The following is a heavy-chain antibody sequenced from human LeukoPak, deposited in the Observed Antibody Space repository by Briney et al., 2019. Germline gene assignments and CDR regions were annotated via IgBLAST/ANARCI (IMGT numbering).Heavy chain of an antibody. Sequence: PSETLSLTCTVSGGSISSSSYYWGWIRQPPGKGLEWIGSIYYSGSTYYNPSLKSRVTISVDTSKNQFSLKLSSVTAADTAVHYCARHRRLRYFDWSTPAMDVWGKGTTVTVSS. CDR3: ARHRRLRYFDWSTPAMDV. D-gene: IGHD3-9*01. J-gene: IGHJ6*03. CDR2: IYYSGST. V-gene: IGHV4-39*01. CDR1: GGSISSSSYY.